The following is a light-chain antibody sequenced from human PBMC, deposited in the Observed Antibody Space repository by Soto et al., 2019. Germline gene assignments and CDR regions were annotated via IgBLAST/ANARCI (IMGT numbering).Light chain of an antibody. CDR2: GAS. J-gene: IGKJ2*01. CDR3: QQSYGTPYT. V-gene: IGKV1-39*01. Sequence: DIQMTQSPSSLSPSVGDRVTITSRASQSIRSYLNWYQQKPGKAPKLLIYGASNLQSGAPLRFSGSGSGTDFTLTISNLQPEDFATYLCQQSYGTPYTFGQGTKLEIK. CDR1: QSIRSY.